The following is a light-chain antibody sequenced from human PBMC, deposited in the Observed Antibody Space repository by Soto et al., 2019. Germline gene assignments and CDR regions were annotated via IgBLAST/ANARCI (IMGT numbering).Light chain of an antibody. Sequence: DIQMTPSPSTPSASVGDRVTITCRASQSISSWLAWYQQKPGKAPKLLIYDASSLESGVPSRFSGSGSGTEFTLTISSLQPDDFATYYCQQYTSYPWTFGQGIKVDIK. CDR2: DAS. V-gene: IGKV1-5*01. J-gene: IGKJ1*01. CDR1: QSISSW. CDR3: QQYTSYPWT.